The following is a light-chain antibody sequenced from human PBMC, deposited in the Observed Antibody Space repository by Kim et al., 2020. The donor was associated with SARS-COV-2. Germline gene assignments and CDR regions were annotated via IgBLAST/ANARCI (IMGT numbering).Light chain of an antibody. CDR3: QQYKSLYT. J-gene: IGKJ2*01. CDR2: KAS. Sequence: DIQMTQSPSTLSASVGDRVAITCRASENLEIWLAWYQVKPGKAPKVLIYKASVLESGVPSRFSGRGSGTVFTLTISSLQPDDFATYYCQQYKSLYTFGQGTRLEV. V-gene: IGKV1-5*03. CDR1: ENLEIW.